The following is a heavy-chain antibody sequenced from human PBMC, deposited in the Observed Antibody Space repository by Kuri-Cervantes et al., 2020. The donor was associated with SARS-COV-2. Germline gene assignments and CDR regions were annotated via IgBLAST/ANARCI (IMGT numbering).Heavy chain of an antibody. D-gene: IGHD3-9*01. CDR1: GFTFSSYS. Sequence: GGSLRLSCAASGFTFSSYSMNWVRQAPGKGLEWVSSISSSSSYIYYADSVKGRFTISRDNAKNSLYLQMNSLRAEDTAVYYCARRPRVYDILTGYYCAFDIWGQGTMVTVSS. J-gene: IGHJ3*02. V-gene: IGHV3-21*01. CDR2: ISSSSSYI. CDR3: ARRPRVYDILTGYYCAFDI.